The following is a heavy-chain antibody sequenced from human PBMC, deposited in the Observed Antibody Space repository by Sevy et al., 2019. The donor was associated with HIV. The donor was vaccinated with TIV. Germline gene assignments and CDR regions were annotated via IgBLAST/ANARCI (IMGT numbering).Heavy chain of an antibody. CDR1: GFTFSSYS. D-gene: IGHD2-2*01. CDR2: ISGSSNYI. Sequence: GGSLRLSCAASGFTFSSYSMNWVRQAPGKGLEWVSSISGSSNYIYYADSMKRRFTISRDNAKNSLYLQMNSLRAEDTAVYYCARRDCTITSCHRGDAFDIWGQGTMVTVSS. V-gene: IGHV3-21*01. J-gene: IGHJ3*02. CDR3: ARRDCTITSCHRGDAFDI.